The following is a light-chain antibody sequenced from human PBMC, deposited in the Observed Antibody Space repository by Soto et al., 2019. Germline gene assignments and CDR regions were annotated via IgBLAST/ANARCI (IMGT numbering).Light chain of an antibody. V-gene: IGKV3-20*01. CDR2: DVS. J-gene: IGKJ1*01. CDR1: HRVSSNY. CDR3: QQYGISPT. Sequence: EIVLTQSPGTLSLSPGERATLSCRSSHRVSSNYLAGYQQKPGQAPRLLIYDVSSRATGIPDRFSGSGSGTDFTLTISRLEPVDFAVYYCQQYGISPTFGQGTKVEIK.